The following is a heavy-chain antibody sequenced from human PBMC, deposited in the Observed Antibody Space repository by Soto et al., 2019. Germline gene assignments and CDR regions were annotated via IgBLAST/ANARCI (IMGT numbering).Heavy chain of an antibody. V-gene: IGHV1-18*01. CDR3: ARDAWLQHLRDYFDY. D-gene: IGHD5-12*01. CDR2: ISAYNGNT. Sequence: QVQLVQSGAEVKKPGASVKVSCRASGYTFTSYGISWVRQAPGQGLEWMGWISAYNGNTNYAQKLQGRVTMTTDTSTSTAYMELRSLRSDDTAVYYCARDAWLQHLRDYFDYWGQGTLVTVSS. CDR1: GYTFTSYG. J-gene: IGHJ4*02.